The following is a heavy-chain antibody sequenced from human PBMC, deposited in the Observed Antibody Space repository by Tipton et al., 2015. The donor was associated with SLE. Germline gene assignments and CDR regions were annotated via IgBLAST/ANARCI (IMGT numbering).Heavy chain of an antibody. CDR2: INHSGGP. J-gene: IGHJ2*01. Sequence: TLSLTCAVFGGSFSGYYWSWIRQPPGKGLEWIGEINHSGGPNYHPSLKSRVTMSVDTSENQFSLSLSSVTAADTAVYYCARAEFSSNWYMYWHFDLWGRGTLVTVSS. D-gene: IGHD6-13*01. V-gene: IGHV4-34*01. CDR1: GGSFSGYY. CDR3: ARAEFSSNWYMYWHFDL.